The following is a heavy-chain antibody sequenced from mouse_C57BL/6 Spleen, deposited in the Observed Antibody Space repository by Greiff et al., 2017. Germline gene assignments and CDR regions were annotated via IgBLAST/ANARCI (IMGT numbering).Heavy chain of an antibody. CDR2: INPYNGGT. J-gene: IGHJ2*01. CDR3: ARKNLDYYGSSYFDY. D-gene: IGHD1-1*01. Sequence: VQLKESGPVLVKPGASVKMSCKASGYTFTDYYMNWVKQSHGKSLEWIGVINPYNGGTSYNQKFKGKATLTVDKSSSTAYMELNSLTSEDSAVYYCARKNLDYYGSSYFDYWGQGTTLTVSS. CDR1: GYTFTDYY. V-gene: IGHV1-19*01.